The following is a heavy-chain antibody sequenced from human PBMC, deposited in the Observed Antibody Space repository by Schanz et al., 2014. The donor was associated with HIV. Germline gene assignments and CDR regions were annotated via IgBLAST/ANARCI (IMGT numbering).Heavy chain of an antibody. V-gene: IGHV1-69*01. CDR3: ASGRFDTVIWWGDAFLI. Sequence: QVQLVQSGAEVKKPGSSVKVSCKASGGTFSSYAISWVRQAPGQGLEWMGGIIPIFGTTNYAQKFQGRVTIPADESTSTAYMELSSLRSEDTAVYYCASGRFDTVIWWGDAFLIWGRGTMVTVSS. J-gene: IGHJ3*02. D-gene: IGHD5-18*01. CDR2: IIPIFGTT. CDR1: GGTFSSYA.